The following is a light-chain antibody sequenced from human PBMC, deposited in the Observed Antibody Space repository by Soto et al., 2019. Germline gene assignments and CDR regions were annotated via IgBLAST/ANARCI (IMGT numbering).Light chain of an antibody. J-gene: IGKJ3*01. CDR3: QQYEGVPLIT. V-gene: IGKV1-33*01. Sequence: DIQMTQSPSSLSASVGDRVTITCQASQDIRQNLNWYQQKPGKVPKLLIHDASNVETGVPSRFSGSGSVTDFTFTISSLQADDFATYYCQQYEGVPLITFGPGTKVDMK. CDR2: DAS. CDR1: QDIRQN.